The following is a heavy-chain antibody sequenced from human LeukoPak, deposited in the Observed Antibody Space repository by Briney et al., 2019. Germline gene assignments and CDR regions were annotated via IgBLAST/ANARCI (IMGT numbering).Heavy chain of an antibody. CDR3: ARGVAQQWLSIWFDP. D-gene: IGHD6-19*01. V-gene: IGHV3-64*01. J-gene: IGHJ5*02. Sequence: GGSLRLSCAASGFTFSSYAMHWVRQAPGKGLEYVSAISSNGGSTYYANSVKGRFTISRDNSKNTLYLQMGSLRAEDMAVYYCARGVAQQWLSIWFDPWGQGTLVTVSS. CDR2: ISSNGGST. CDR1: GFTFSSYA.